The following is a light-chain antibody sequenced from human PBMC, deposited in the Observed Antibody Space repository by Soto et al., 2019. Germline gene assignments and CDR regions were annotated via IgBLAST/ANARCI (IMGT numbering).Light chain of an antibody. V-gene: IGKV1-5*03. CDR2: KAS. CDR3: QQYRTYSRT. J-gene: IGKJ1*01. CDR1: QSLNNY. Sequence: DIEMTESPSPRSASVGDRVTMXXRASQSLNNYLAWYQHKPGKAPKXLIYKASSLESGVPLRFSGSGSGTEFTLTISSLQRDDFATYYCQQYRTYSRTFGQGTKVDIK.